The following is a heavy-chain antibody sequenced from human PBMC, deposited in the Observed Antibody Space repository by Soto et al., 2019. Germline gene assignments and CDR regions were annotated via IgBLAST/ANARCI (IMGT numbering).Heavy chain of an antibody. CDR1: GYTFTNYY. CDR3: ARDEGSGSPPYYYYGMDV. V-gene: IGHV1-46*01. CDR2: INPSGGST. D-gene: IGHD3-10*01. J-gene: IGHJ6*02. Sequence: QAQLVQSGAEVKKPGASVKVSCKASGYTFTNYYMHWVRQAPGQGLEWMGIINPSGGSTSYAQKFQGTVTMTRDTSTSTVYMELSSLRSEDTAVYFCARDEGSGSPPYYYYGMDVWGQGTTVTVSS.